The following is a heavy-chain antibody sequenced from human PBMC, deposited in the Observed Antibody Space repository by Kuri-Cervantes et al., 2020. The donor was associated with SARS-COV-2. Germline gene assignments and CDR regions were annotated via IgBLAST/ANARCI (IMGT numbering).Heavy chain of an antibody. J-gene: IGHJ6*02. CDR3: ARDRDDFWSGYRIYYYYYGMDV. V-gene: IGHV3-13*05. D-gene: IGHD3-3*01. Sequence: GGSLRLSCAASGFTFSSYDMHWVRQATGKGLEWVSAIGTAGDPYYPGSVKGRFTISRDNSKNTLYLQMNSLRAEDTAVYYCARDRDDFWSGYRIYYYYYGMDVWGQGTTVTVS. CDR1: GFTFSSYD. CDR2: IGTAGDP.